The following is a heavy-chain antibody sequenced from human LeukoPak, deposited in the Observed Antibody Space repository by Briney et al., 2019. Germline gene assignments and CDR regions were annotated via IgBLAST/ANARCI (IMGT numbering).Heavy chain of an antibody. CDR3: AREGGYYDSSGYTNYYYYYGVDV. CDR1: GGTFSSYA. CDR2: ISPILGIA. V-gene: IGHV1-69*04. D-gene: IGHD3-22*01. J-gene: IGHJ6*02. Sequence: SVKVSCKASGGTFSSYAISWVRQAPGQGLEWMGRISPILGIANYAQKFQGRVTITADKSTSTAYMELSSLRSEDTAVYYCAREGGYYDSSGYTNYYYYYGVDVWGQGTTVTVSS.